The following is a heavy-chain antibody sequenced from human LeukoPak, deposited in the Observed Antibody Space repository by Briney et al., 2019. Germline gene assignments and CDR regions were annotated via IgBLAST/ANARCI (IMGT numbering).Heavy chain of an antibody. CDR3: AKDSGDYVIDF. CDR2: IWYDGSNQ. D-gene: IGHD2-21*02. Sequence: PGGSLRLSCAASGFTFSSYDLHWVRQAPGKGLEWVAFIWYDGSNQDYADSVKGRFTISRDNSKNTLDLQMNSLRAEDTAVYYCAKDSGDYVIDFWGQGTLATVSS. V-gene: IGHV3-30*02. CDR1: GFTFSSYD. J-gene: IGHJ4*02.